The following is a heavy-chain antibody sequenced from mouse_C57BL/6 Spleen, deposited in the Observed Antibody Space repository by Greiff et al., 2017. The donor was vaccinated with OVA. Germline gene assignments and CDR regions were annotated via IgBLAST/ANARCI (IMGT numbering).Heavy chain of an antibody. CDR1: GYTFTDYN. D-gene: IGHD2-4*01. V-gene: IGHV1-18*01. J-gene: IGHJ3*01. CDR3: ARSVDDYTWFAY. CDR2: INPNNGGT. Sequence: VQLKESGPELVKPGASVKIPCKASGYTFTDYNMDWVKQSHGKSLEWIGDINPNNGGTIYNQKFKGKATLTVDKSSSTAYMELRSLTSEDTAVYYCARSVDDYTWFAYWGQGTLVTVSA.